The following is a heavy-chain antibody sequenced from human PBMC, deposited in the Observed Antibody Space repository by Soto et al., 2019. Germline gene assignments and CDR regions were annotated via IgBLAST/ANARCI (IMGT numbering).Heavy chain of an antibody. V-gene: IGHV3-9*01. CDR3: AKANRLHDAFDI. CDR1: GFTFDDYA. J-gene: IGHJ3*02. D-gene: IGHD4-4*01. CDR2: ISWNSGSI. Sequence: GGSLRLSCAASGFTFDDYAMHWVRQAPGKGLERVSGISWNSGSIGYADSVKGRFTISRDNAKNSLYLQMNSLRAEDTALYYCAKANRLHDAFDIWGQGTMVTVSS.